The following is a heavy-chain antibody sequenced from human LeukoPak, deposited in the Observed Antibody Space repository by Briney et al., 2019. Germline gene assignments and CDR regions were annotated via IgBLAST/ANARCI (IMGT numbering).Heavy chain of an antibody. V-gene: IGHV3-72*01. Sequence: GGSLRLSCAAPGFGFSDNYMDWVRQAPGKGLEWVGRIRNKANSYTTDYAASVRGRFTISRDDSKNSLYLEMNSLKTEDTAVYYCAREYYCRLDYWGRGTLVTVSS. D-gene: IGHD3-10*01. CDR2: IRNKANSYTT. CDR1: GFGFSDNY. CDR3: AREYYCRLDY. J-gene: IGHJ4*02.